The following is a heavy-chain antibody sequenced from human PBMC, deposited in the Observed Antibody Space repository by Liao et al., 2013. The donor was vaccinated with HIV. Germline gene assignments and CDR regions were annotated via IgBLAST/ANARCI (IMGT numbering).Heavy chain of an antibody. CDR3: ARGLKDGFWSGYYSFDF. J-gene: IGHJ4*02. D-gene: IGHD3-3*01. CDR1: GGSFSGYD. Sequence: QVQLQQWGAGLLKPSETLSLTCAVYGGSFSGYDWSWIRQPPGKGLEWIGEINHSGSTNYNPSLKSRVTISVDTSKNQFSLKLSSVTAADTAVYYCARGLKDGFWSGYYSFDFWGRGILVTVSS. CDR2: INHSGST. V-gene: IGHV4-34*01.